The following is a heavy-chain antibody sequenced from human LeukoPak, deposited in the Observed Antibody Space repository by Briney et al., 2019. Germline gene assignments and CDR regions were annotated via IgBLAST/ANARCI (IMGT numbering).Heavy chain of an antibody. D-gene: IGHD3-22*01. CDR2: ISYDGSNK. V-gene: IGHV3-30*18. CDR1: GFTFSSYG. CDR3: AKVKGYDSSGYYRYYFDY. J-gene: IGHJ4*02. Sequence: PGRSLSLSCAASGFTFSSYGMHWVRQAPGKGLEWVAVISYDGSNKYYADPVKGRFTISRDNSKNTLYLQMNSLRAEDTAVYYCAKVKGYDSSGYYRYYFDYWGQGTLVTVSS.